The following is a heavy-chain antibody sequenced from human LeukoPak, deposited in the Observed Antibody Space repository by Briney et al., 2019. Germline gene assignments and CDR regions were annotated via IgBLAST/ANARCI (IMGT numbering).Heavy chain of an antibody. J-gene: IGHJ4*02. CDR1: GDTLTELS. V-gene: IGHV1-24*01. Sequence: ASVKVSCKVSGDTLTELSMHWVRQAPGKGLEWMGTFDPEEDEIIYAQKFQGRLTMTEDTSTDTAYMDLRSLTSDDTAMYYCAAVGVGLQVFWGQETLVTVSS. CDR3: AAVGVGLQVF. D-gene: IGHD4-11*01. CDR2: FDPEEDEI.